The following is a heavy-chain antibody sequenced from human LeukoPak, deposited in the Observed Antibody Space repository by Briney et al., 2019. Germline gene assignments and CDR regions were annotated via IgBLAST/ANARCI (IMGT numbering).Heavy chain of an antibody. CDR3: AREKDYYDSSGYYY. Sequence: ASVKVSCKASGGTFSSYAISWVRQAPGQGLEWMGGIIPIFGTANYAQKFQGRVTITADKSTSTAYMELSSLRSEDTAVYYCAREKDYYDSSGYYYWGQGTLVTVSS. D-gene: IGHD3-22*01. CDR1: GGTFSSYA. CDR2: IIPIFGTA. J-gene: IGHJ4*02. V-gene: IGHV1-69*06.